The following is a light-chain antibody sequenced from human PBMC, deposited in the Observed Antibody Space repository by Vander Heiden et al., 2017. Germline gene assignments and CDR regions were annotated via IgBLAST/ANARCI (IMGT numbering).Light chain of an antibody. Sequence: QSDLTQPPSVSGAPVQRVTISCTASGSNIGAGYDGHWFQQLPGAPPKHLIFVNNNRPSGVPDRFSGSKSGTSASLAISGLQPEDEAHYYCQSYDSSLSGWAFGGGTKLTVL. J-gene: IGLJ2*01. CDR1: GSNIGAGYD. CDR2: VNN. CDR3: QSYDSSLSGWA. V-gene: IGLV1-40*01.